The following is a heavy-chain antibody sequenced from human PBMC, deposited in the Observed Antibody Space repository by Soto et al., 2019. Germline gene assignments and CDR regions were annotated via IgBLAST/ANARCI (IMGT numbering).Heavy chain of an antibody. CDR3: VKKGGIAAPKNWFDP. D-gene: IGHD6-13*01. CDR1: GFTFSSYG. V-gene: IGHV3-30*18. J-gene: IGHJ5*02. Sequence: GGSLRLSCAASGFTFSSYGMHWVRQAPGKGLEWVAVISYDGSNKYYADSVKGRFTISRDNSKNTLYLQMNSLRAEDTAVYYCVKKGGIAAPKNWFDPWGQGTLVTVSS. CDR2: ISYDGSNK.